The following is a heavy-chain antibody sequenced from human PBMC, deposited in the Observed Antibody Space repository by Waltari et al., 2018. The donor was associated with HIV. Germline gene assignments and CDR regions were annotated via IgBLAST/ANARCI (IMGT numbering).Heavy chain of an antibody. V-gene: IGHV4-38-2*01. CDR2: IYHSGAT. D-gene: IGHD3-22*01. Sequence: QVQLQESGPGLVKPSETLSLTCAVSGYSISSGYYWGWIRQPPGKGLEWIGSIYHSGATYYNPSLKSRVTISVDTSKNQFSRKLSSVTAADTAVYYCQGRITMIVSGYGSDYWGQGTLVTVSS. CDR1: GYSISSGYY. J-gene: IGHJ4*02. CDR3: QGRITMIVSGYGSDY.